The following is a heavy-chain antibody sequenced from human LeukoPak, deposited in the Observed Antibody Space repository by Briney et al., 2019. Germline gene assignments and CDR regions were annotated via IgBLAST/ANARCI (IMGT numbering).Heavy chain of an antibody. J-gene: IGHJ4*02. D-gene: IGHD2/OR15-2a*01. V-gene: IGHV3-7*01. Sequence: GGSLRPSCAASGFSFSSYWMTWVRQAPGKGPEWVATIKHDGSENYYVDSVRGRFTISRDNAKNSLFLQVNSLRAEDTAMYYCARIVTTWLDYWGQGTLLTVSS. CDR2: IKHDGSEN. CDR1: GFSFSSYW. CDR3: ARIVTTWLDY.